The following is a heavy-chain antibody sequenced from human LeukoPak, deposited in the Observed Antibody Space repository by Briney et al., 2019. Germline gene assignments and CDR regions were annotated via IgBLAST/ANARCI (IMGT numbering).Heavy chain of an antibody. J-gene: IGHJ4*02. V-gene: IGHV1-69*13. CDR2: IIPIIGTV. Sequence: SVKVSCKASGYTFTSYDINWVRQAPGQGLEWMGGIIPIIGTVNYAQKFQGRVTITADESTSTAYMELSSLRSDDTAVYYCARGPPNWGYDYWGPGTLVTVSS. CDR3: ARGPPNWGYDY. D-gene: IGHD7-27*01. CDR1: GYTFTSYD.